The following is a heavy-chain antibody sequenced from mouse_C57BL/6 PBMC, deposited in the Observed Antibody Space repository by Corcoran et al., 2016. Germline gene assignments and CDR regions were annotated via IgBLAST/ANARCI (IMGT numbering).Heavy chain of an antibody. D-gene: IGHD2-4*01. Sequence: EVQLQQSGPELVKPGASVKISCKASGYTFTDYYMNWVKQSHGKSLEWIGDINPNNGGTSYNQKFKGKATLTVDKSYSTAYMELRSLTSEDSAVYYCARWSYDSRWGQGTLVTVSA. CDR2: INPNNGGT. CDR1: GYTFTDYY. V-gene: IGHV1-26*01. CDR3: ARWSYDSR. J-gene: IGHJ3*01.